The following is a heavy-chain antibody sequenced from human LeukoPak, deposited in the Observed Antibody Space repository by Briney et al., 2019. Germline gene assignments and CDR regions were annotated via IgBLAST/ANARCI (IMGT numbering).Heavy chain of an antibody. V-gene: IGHV1-46*01. CDR2: INPSGGST. Sequence: ASVKVSCKASGYTFTSYYMHWVRQAPGQGLEWMGIINPSGGSTSYAQKFQGRVTMTRDTSTSTVYMELSSLRSEDTAVYYCARGYVGATYFSNWFDPWGQGTLVTVSS. J-gene: IGHJ5*02. D-gene: IGHD1-26*01. CDR1: GYTFTSYY. CDR3: ARGYVGATYFSNWFDP.